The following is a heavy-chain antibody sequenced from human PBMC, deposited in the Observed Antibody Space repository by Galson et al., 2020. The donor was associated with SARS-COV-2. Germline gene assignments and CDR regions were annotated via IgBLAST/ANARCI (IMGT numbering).Heavy chain of an antibody. CDR2: ISSSSSYI. Sequence: NSGGSLRLSCAASGFTFSSYSMNWVRQAPGKGLEWVSSISSSSSYIYYADSVKGRFTISRDNAKNSLYLQMNSLRAEDTAVYYCARDITIFGVAYYYMDVWGKGTTVTVSS. D-gene: IGHD3-3*01. V-gene: IGHV3-21*01. CDR3: ARDITIFGVAYYYMDV. J-gene: IGHJ6*03. CDR1: GFTFSSYS.